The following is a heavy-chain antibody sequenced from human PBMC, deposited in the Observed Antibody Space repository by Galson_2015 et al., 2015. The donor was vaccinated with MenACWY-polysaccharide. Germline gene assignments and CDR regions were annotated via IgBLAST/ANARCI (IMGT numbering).Heavy chain of an antibody. J-gene: IGHJ1*01. CDR2: IYTSGST. Sequence: TLSLTCTVSGGSISSDTTYWSRLRQPAGKGLEWVGLIYTSGSTKYNPSLKSRVTISLDMSKNQFSLNLSSVTAADTAIYYCAREFHPWGQGTLVTVSS. V-gene: IGHV4-61*02. CDR3: AREFHP. CDR1: GGSISSDTTY.